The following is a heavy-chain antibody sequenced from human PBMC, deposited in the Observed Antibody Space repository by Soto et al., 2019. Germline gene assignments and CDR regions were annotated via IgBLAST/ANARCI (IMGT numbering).Heavy chain of an antibody. CDR3: ASSPQYSSGWYASPYPKYYFDY. CDR1: GYTFTSYG. D-gene: IGHD6-19*01. J-gene: IGHJ4*02. Sequence: GASVKVSCKASGYTFTSYGISWVRQAPGQGLEWMGWISAYNGNTNYAQKLQGRVTMTTDTSTSTAYMELRSLRSDDTAVYYCASSPQYSSGWYASPYPKYYFDYWGQGTLVTVSS. V-gene: IGHV1-18*01. CDR2: ISAYNGNT.